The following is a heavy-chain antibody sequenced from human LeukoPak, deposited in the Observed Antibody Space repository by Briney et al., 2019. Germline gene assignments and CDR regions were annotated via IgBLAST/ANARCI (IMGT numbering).Heavy chain of an antibody. CDR1: GFTFSSYW. CDR2: IKQDGSEK. D-gene: IGHD6-19*01. V-gene: IGHV3-7*03. J-gene: IGHJ4*02. CDR3: ASGGWHPDY. Sequence: GRSLRLSCAASGFTFSSYWMSWGRQARGKVLELVANIKQDGSEKYYVDSVKDRFTISIDNAKNSMYLQMNSLRAEDTAVYYCASGGWHPDYWGQGTLVTVSS.